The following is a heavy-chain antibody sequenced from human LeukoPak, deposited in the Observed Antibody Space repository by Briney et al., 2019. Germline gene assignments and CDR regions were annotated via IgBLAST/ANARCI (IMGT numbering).Heavy chain of an antibody. CDR2: INHSGST. D-gene: IGHD3-10*01. V-gene: IGHV4-34*01. Sequence: SETLSLTCAVYGGSSGGYYWSWIRQPPGKGLEWIGEINHSGSTNYNPSLKSRVTISVDTSKNQFSLKLSSVTAADTAVYYCARGALRGDTHFDYWGQGTLVTVSS. CDR1: GGSSGGYY. J-gene: IGHJ4*02. CDR3: ARGALRGDTHFDY.